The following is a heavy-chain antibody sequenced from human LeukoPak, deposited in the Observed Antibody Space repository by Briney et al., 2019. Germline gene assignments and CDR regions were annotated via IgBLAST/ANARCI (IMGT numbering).Heavy chain of an antibody. V-gene: IGHV1-69*05. CDR1: GGTFSSYA. CDR2: IIPIFGTA. CDR3: ARVDSSGYYCDY. J-gene: IGHJ4*02. Sequence: ASVKVSCKASGGTFSSYAISWVRQAPGQGLEWMGGIIPIFGTANYAQKLQGRVTMTTDTSTSTAYMELRSLRSDDTAVYYCARVDSSGYYCDYWGQGTLVTVSS. D-gene: IGHD3-22*01.